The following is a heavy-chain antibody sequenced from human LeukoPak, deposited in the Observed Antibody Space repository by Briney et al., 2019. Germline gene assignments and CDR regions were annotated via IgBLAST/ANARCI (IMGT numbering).Heavy chain of an antibody. Sequence: PSETLSLTCSVSGGSISSYYWSWIRQPAGKGREWIGRIYTTGNTDYNPSLKSRVTMSVDTSKNQFSLNLSSVTAADTAVYYCARDARGWSGFDYWGQGTLVTVFS. D-gene: IGHD3-3*01. CDR1: GGSISSYY. J-gene: IGHJ4*02. V-gene: IGHV4-4*07. CDR3: ARDARGWSGFDY. CDR2: IYTTGNT.